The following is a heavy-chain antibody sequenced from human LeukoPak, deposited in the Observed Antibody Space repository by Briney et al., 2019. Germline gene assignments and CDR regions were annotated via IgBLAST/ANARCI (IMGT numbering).Heavy chain of an antibody. J-gene: IGHJ4*02. CDR1: GFSLSTSGVG. CDR2: IYWDDDQ. V-gene: IGHV2-5*02. CDR3: AHRPPRIAAAGGYFDF. D-gene: IGHD6-13*01. Sequence: SGPTLVNPTQTLTLTCTFSGFSLSTSGVGVGWTRQPLGKALEWLALIYWDDDQRYSPSLKSRLTITQDTSKNQVVLTMTNMDPVDTATYYCAHRPPRIAAAGGYFDFWGQGTLVTVSS.